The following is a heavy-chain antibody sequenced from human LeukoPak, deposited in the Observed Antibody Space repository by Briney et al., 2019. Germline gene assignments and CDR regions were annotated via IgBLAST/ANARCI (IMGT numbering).Heavy chain of an antibody. CDR2: IYYSGST. CDR1: GGSISSSSYY. J-gene: IGHJ3*02. D-gene: IGHD5-24*01. Sequence: SEALSLTCTVSGGSISSSSYYWGWIRQPPGKGLEWIGSIYYSGSTYYNPSLKSRVTISVDTSKNQFSLKLSSVTAADTAVYYCATMTIFYAFDIWGQGTMVTVSS. V-gene: IGHV4-39*01. CDR3: ATMTIFYAFDI.